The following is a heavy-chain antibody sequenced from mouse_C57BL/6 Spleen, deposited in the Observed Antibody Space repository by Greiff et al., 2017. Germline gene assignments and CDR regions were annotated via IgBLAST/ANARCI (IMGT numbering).Heavy chain of an antibody. Sequence: EVKVVESGGGLVQPGGSMKLSCVASGFTFSNYWMNWVRQSPEKGLEWVAQIRLKSDNYATHYAESVKGRFTISRDDSKSSVYLQMNNLRAEDTGIYYCTGGHYGSSYWYFDVWGTGTTVTVSS. CDR1: GFTFSNYW. V-gene: IGHV6-3*01. CDR2: IRLKSDNYAT. CDR3: TGGHYGSSYWYFDV. J-gene: IGHJ1*03. D-gene: IGHD1-1*01.